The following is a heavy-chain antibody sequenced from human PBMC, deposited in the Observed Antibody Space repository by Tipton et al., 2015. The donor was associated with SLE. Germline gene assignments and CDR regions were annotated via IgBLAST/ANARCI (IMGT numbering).Heavy chain of an antibody. Sequence: SLRLSCAASGFTFSSYGMHWVRQAPGKGLEWVAVIWYDGSNKYYADSVKGRFTISRDNSKNTLYPQMNGLRAEDTVVYYCAKDGGSYHYYGMDVWGQGTTVTVSS. J-gene: IGHJ6*02. CDR3: AKDGGSYHYYGMDV. CDR2: IWYDGSNK. D-gene: IGHD1-26*01. CDR1: GFTFSSYG. V-gene: IGHV3-30*18.